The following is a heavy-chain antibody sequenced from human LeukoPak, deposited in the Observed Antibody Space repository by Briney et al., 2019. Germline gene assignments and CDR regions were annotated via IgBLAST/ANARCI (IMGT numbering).Heavy chain of an antibody. CDR1: GYTFTGYY. J-gene: IGHJ4*02. D-gene: IGHD3-9*01. Sequence: EASVKVSCKASGYTFTGYYMHWVQQAPGQGLEWMGWINPNSGGTNYAQKFQGRVTMTRDTSISTAYMELSRLRSDDTAVYYCARYDILTGYRQGFDYWGQGTLVTVSS. CDR2: INPNSGGT. CDR3: ARYDILTGYRQGFDY. V-gene: IGHV1-2*02.